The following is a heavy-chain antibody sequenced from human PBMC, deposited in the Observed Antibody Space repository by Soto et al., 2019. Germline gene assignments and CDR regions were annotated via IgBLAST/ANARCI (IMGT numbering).Heavy chain of an antibody. CDR3: ARDLDSSGPQYFDY. J-gene: IGHJ4*02. D-gene: IGHD6-19*01. Sequence: ASVKVSCKASGDTFTDYYIHWVRQAPGQGLEWMGTVNPSGGHTTYAQHFLGRVTMTRDTSTSTLYMELSSLRSEDTAVYYCARDLDSSGPQYFDYWGQGTLVTVPQ. V-gene: IGHV1-46*01. CDR2: VNPSGGHT. CDR1: GDTFTDYY.